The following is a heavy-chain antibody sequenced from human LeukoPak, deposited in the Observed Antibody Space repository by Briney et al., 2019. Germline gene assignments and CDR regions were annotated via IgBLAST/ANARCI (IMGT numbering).Heavy chain of an antibody. D-gene: IGHD6-13*01. CDR3: ASTIAAAGFDY. CDR1: GFTFGSYW. V-gene: IGHV3-7*01. Sequence: GGSLRLSCAASGFTFGSYWMSWVRQAPGKGLEWVANIKQDGSEKYYVDSVKGRFTISRDNAKNSLYLQMNSLRAEDTAVYYCASTIAAAGFDYWGQGTLVTVSS. CDR2: IKQDGSEK. J-gene: IGHJ4*02.